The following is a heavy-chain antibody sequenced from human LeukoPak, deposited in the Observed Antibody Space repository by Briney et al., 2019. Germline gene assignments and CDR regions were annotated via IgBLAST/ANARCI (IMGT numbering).Heavy chain of an antibody. CDR2: IYYSGST. Sequence: PSQTLSLTCTVSGGSISSGDYYWSWIRQPPGKGLEWIGYIYYSGSTYYNPSLKSRVTISVDTSKNQFSLKLSSVTAADTVVYYCARGGGTIFGVVFFDYWGQGTLVTVSS. J-gene: IGHJ4*02. CDR1: GGSISSGDYY. V-gene: IGHV4-30-4*01. CDR3: ARGGGTIFGVVFFDY. D-gene: IGHD3-3*01.